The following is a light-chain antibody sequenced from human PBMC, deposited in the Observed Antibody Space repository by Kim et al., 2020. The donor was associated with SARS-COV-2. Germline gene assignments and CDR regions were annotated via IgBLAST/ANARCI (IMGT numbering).Light chain of an antibody. CDR2: QDS. Sequence: VYPGQTASITCSGDKLGNKYTCWYQQKPGQSPVLVIYQDSKRPSGIPERFSGTNSGNTATLTISGTQAMDEADYYCQAWDRTTVVFGGGTQLTVL. V-gene: IGLV3-1*01. J-gene: IGLJ3*02. CDR3: QAWDRTTVV. CDR1: KLGNKY.